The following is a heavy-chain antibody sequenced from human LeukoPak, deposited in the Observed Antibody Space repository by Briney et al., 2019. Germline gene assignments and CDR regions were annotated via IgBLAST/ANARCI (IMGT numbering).Heavy chain of an antibody. CDR3: ARLDDRLLRPGGRDY. CDR2: IYTSGST. J-gene: IGHJ4*02. CDR1: GGSISSGSYY. D-gene: IGHD2-15*01. Sequence: SQTLSLTCTDSGGSISSGSYYWSWIRQPAGKGLEWIGRIYTSGSTNYNPSLKSRVTISVDTSKLSSVTAADTAVYYCARLDDRLLRPGGRDYWGQGTLVTVSS. V-gene: IGHV4-61*02.